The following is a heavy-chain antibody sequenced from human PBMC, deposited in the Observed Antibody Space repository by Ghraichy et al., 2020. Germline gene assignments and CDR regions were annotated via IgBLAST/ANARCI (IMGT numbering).Heavy chain of an antibody. CDR1: GDSISSSSYY. CDR3: ARGPGNH. Sequence: SQTLSLTCTVSGDSISSSSYYWGWVRQPPGKGLGWIGSIYNSGSTYYNASLKSRVTISLDTSKNQFSLKLSSVTAADTAVYYCARGPGNHWGQGTLVTVSS. J-gene: IGHJ5*02. V-gene: IGHV4-39*07. D-gene: IGHD1-26*01. CDR2: IYNSGST.